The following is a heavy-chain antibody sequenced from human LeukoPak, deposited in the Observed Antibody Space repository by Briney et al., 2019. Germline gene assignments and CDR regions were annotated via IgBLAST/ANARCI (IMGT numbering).Heavy chain of an antibody. CDR3: ARVRFPYPASAGLDY. Sequence: PSQTLSLTCAIPGDSVSSNSAAWNWIRQSPSRGLEWLGRTYYRSKWYNDYAGSVKSRITINSDTSKNQFSLQLNSVTPEDTAVYYCARVRFPYPASAGLDYWGQGTLVTVSS. D-gene: IGHD6-13*01. CDR1: GDSVSSNSAA. CDR2: TYYRSKWYN. V-gene: IGHV6-1*01. J-gene: IGHJ4*02.